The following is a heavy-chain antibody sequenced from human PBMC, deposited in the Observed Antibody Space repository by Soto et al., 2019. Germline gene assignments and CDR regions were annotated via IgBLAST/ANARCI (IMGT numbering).Heavy chain of an antibody. CDR1: GFTFSSYG. Sequence: GGSLRLSCAASGFTFSSYGMHWVRQAPGKGLEWVAVISYDGSNKYYADSVKGRFTISRDNSKNTLYLQMNSLRAEDTAVYYCAKDFTMIVVVPYGMDVWGQGTTVTVSS. D-gene: IGHD3-22*01. V-gene: IGHV3-30*18. CDR2: ISYDGSNK. CDR3: AKDFTMIVVVPYGMDV. J-gene: IGHJ6*02.